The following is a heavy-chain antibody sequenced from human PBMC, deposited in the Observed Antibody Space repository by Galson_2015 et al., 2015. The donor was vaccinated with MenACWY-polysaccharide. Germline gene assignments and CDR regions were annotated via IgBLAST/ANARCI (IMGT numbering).Heavy chain of an antibody. CDR2: IRGDGTEK. V-gene: IGHV3-7*01. D-gene: IGHD3-10*02. Sequence: SLRLSCAASGFTFSSHWMNWVRQPPGKGLEWVALIRGDGTEKHYVDSVEGRFTISRDNAKNSVYLQMKSLRAEDTAVYYCVREGSRIVFHAFDTWGQGTMVIVSS. J-gene: IGHJ3*02. CDR1: GFTFSSHW. CDR3: VREGSRIVFHAFDT.